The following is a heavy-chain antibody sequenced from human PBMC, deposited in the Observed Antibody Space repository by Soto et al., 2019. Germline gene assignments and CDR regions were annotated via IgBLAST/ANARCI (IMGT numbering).Heavy chain of an antibody. Sequence: SVKVSCKDSGYTLTSYGISWVRQAPGQGLEWMGGIIPIFGTANYAQKFQGRVTITRDTSASTAYMELSSLRSEDTAVYYCARREIQGPIDYWGQGTLVTVSS. CDR2: IIPIFGTA. CDR1: GYTLTSYG. D-gene: IGHD1-26*01. J-gene: IGHJ4*02. CDR3: ARREIQGPIDY. V-gene: IGHV1-69*05.